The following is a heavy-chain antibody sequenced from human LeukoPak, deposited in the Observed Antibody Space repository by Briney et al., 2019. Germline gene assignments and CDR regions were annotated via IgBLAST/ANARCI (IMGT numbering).Heavy chain of an antibody. CDR3: AKGSYYDILTGYPSHYYYYMDV. D-gene: IGHD3-9*01. Sequence: SGGSLRLSCAASGFTFSSYAMSWVRQAPGKGLEWVSAISGRGGSTYYADSVKGRFTISKDHSQNTLYLQMNSLKAEDTAVYYCAKGSYYDILTGYPSHYYYYMDVWGKGTTVTVSS. V-gene: IGHV3-23*01. CDR2: ISGRGGST. CDR1: GFTFSSYA. J-gene: IGHJ6*03.